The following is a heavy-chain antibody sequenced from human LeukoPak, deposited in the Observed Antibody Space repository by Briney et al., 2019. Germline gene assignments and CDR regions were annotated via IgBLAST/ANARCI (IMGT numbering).Heavy chain of an antibody. CDR2: ISSSSSTI. J-gene: IGHJ3*02. Sequence: GGSLRLSCAASGFTFSSYSMNWVRQAPGKGLEWVSYISSSSSTIYYADSVKGRFTISRDNAKNSLYLQMNSLRAEDTAVYYCAREGRYGSGSCLRGAFDIWGQGTMVTVSS. V-gene: IGHV3-48*01. CDR3: AREGRYGSGSCLRGAFDI. D-gene: IGHD3-10*01. CDR1: GFTFSSYS.